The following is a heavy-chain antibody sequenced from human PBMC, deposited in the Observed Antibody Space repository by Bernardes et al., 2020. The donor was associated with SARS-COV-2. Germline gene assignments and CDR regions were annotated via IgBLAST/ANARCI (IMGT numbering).Heavy chain of an antibody. CDR3: AKREYYDFWSGPIDY. V-gene: IGHV3-23*01. J-gene: IGHJ4*02. Sequence: ETLRLSCAASRFTFSSYAMSWVHQAPGKGLEWVSAITGSGGSTYYADSVKGRFTISRDNSKNTLYLQMNSLRAEDTAVYYCAKREYYDFWSGPIDYWGQGTLVTVSS. D-gene: IGHD3-3*01. CDR1: RFTFSSYA. CDR2: ITGSGGST.